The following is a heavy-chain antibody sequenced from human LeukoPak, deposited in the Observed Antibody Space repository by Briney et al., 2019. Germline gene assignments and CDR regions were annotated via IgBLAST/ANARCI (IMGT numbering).Heavy chain of an antibody. CDR1: GFTFSTYN. CDR3: ARNLDS. V-gene: IGHV3-48*02. Sequence: GGSLRLSCSASGFTFSTYNMNWVRQAPGKGLEWVSFIGTSSGAIYYGDSVKGRFTISRDNARKSLYLQMNSLRDEDTAVYYCARNLDSWGQGALVTVSS. J-gene: IGHJ5*01. CDR2: IGTSSGAI.